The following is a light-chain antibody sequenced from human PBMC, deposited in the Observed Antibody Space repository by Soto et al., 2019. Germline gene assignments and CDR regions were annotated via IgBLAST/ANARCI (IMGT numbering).Light chain of an antibody. V-gene: IGKV3-11*01. CDR2: EAS. J-gene: IGKJ4*01. Sequence: EIVLTQSPATLSLSPGERATLSCRASQTVSSSLAWYQQKPGQAPRLLIYEASNRATGIPARFSGSGSGADFTLTISSLEPEDFALYYCQQHINWPLTLGGGTKADIK. CDR3: QQHINWPLT. CDR1: QTVSSS.